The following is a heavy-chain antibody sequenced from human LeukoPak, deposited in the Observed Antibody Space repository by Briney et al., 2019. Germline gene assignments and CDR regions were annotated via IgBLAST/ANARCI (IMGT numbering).Heavy chain of an antibody. CDR2: ISTSGST. J-gene: IGHJ3*02. CDR3: EREAHCRSASCYSDSFDI. Sequence: SETLSLTCTASGGSISSGNNYWSWIRQPAGKGLVWIGRISTSGSTNYNPSLRSRITISGNTSKNQFCLNLISMTADDTAEYYGEREAHCRSASCYSDSFDIWGQGTMVTVSS. D-gene: IGHD2-2*01. CDR1: GGSISSGNNY. V-gene: IGHV4-61*02.